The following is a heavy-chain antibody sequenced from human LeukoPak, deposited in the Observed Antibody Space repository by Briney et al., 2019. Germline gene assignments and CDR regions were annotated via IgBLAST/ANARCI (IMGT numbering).Heavy chain of an antibody. V-gene: IGHV3-48*04. Sequence: GGSLRLSCAASGFTFSSYSMNWVRQAPGKGLEWISYISSGSNTIYYADSVKGRFTISRDNAKNSLYLQMNSLRAEDTAVYYCARAYGDYDWGQGTLVTVSS. CDR3: ARAYGDYD. D-gene: IGHD4-17*01. CDR2: ISSGSNTI. CDR1: GFTFSSYS. J-gene: IGHJ4*02.